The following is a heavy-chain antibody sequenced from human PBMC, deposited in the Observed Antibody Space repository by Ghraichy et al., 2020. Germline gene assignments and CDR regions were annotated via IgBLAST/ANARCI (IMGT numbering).Heavy chain of an antibody. V-gene: IGHV3-64*02. CDR3: ARAGGSSLYYDYMDV. J-gene: IGHJ6*03. CDR1: EFTFSNYI. Sequence: GGSLRLSCVASEFTFSNYIMHWVRQAPGKGLEYVSAINSNGDSTYYADFVKDRFTISRDNSKNTLYLQMGSLRAEDMAVYYCARAGGSSLYYDYMDVWGKGTTVTVSS. D-gene: IGHD2-15*01. CDR2: INSNGDST.